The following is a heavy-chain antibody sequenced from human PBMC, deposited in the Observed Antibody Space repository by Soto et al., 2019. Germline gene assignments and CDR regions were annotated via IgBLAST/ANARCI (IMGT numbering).Heavy chain of an antibody. V-gene: IGHV3-30*18. Sequence: GGSLRLSCAASGFSFSQYGMHWVRQAPGKGLEWVAVISYDGSNKNYADSVKGRFAISRDNSKDTLYMQMNSLRADDTAVYYCAKQQLGYCSSTSCAFDNWGQGTLVTVS. CDR2: ISYDGSNK. J-gene: IGHJ4*02. D-gene: IGHD2-2*01. CDR1: GFSFSQYG. CDR3: AKQQLGYCSSTSCAFDN.